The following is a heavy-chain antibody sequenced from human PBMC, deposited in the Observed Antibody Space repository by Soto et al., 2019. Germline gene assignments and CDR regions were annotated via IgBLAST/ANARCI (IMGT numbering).Heavy chain of an antibody. Sequence: PGGSLRLSCAASTFTFSDYYMSWIRQAPGKGLEWVTGISWNSGTIGYADSVKGRFTISRDNAKNSLYLQMNSLRAEDTALYYCARDVWSRASGPPDSWGQGTLVTVSS. V-gene: IGHV3-9*01. D-gene: IGHD3-10*01. J-gene: IGHJ4*02. CDR2: ISWNSGTI. CDR3: ARDVWSRASGPPDS. CDR1: TFTFSDYY.